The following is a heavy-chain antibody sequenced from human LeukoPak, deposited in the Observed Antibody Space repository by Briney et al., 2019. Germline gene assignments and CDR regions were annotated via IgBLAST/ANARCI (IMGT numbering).Heavy chain of an antibody. V-gene: IGHV1-18*01. Sequence: ASVKVSCKASGYTFTSYGITWVRQAPGQRLEWMGWISAYNGNTNYAQKFQGRVTMTTDTSTSTAYMELRNLRSDDTAFYFCARDDLDCSGGTCYPDNYWGQGTLVAVSS. CDR1: GYTFTSYG. J-gene: IGHJ4*02. CDR2: ISAYNGNT. CDR3: ARDDLDCSGGTCYPDNY. D-gene: IGHD2-15*01.